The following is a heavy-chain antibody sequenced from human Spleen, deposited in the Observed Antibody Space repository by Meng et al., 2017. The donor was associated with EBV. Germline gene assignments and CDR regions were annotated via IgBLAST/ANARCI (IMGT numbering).Heavy chain of an antibody. V-gene: IGHV1-8*01. J-gene: IGHJ4*02. D-gene: IGHD5-24*01. CDR1: GYTFTSYD. Sequence: QVQLVQSGAEVKKPGASVKVSCKASGYTFTSYDINWVRQATGQGLEWMGWMNPNSSNTGYAQKFQGRVTMTRNTSISTAYMELSSLRSEDTAVYNCARGARRRDGYNIDYWGQGTPVTVSS. CDR2: MNPNSSNT. CDR3: ARGARRRDGYNIDY.